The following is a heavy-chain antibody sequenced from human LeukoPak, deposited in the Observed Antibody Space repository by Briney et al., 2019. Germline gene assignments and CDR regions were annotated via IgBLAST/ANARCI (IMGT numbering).Heavy chain of an antibody. CDR2: TSYSGGT. J-gene: IGHJ4*02. Sequence: SETLSLTCTVSGGTISSSSSFWGWIRQPPGKGLEWIGSTSYSGGTYYNPSLKSRVTISVDTSKNQFSLNLRSVTAADTAVYYCARDSSTWWFDYWGQGTLVTVSS. D-gene: IGHD6-13*01. CDR3: ARDSSTWWFDY. V-gene: IGHV4-39*07. CDR1: GGTISSSSSF.